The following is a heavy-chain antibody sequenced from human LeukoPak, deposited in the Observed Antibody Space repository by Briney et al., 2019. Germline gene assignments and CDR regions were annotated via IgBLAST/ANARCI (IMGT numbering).Heavy chain of an antibody. Sequence: GGSLRLSCAASGFTFSSYEMNWVRQAPGKGLEWVSVIYNGGNTFYADSVQGRFIISRDNSKNTVSLQMNSLRDEDTAVYYCARGKEFGVALDYWGQGTLVTVSS. CDR2: IYNGGNT. V-gene: IGHV3-66*01. CDR3: ARGKEFGVALDY. CDR1: GFTFSSYE. J-gene: IGHJ4*02. D-gene: IGHD3-10*01.